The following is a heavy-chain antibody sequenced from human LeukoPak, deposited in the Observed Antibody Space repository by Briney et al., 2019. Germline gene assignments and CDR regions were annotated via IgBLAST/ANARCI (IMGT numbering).Heavy chain of an antibody. Sequence: PSETLSLTCTVSGGSISSYCWSWIRQPPGKGLEWIGYIYYSGSTNYNPSLKSRVTISVDTSKNQFSLKLSSVTAADTAVYYCARVSTNYGLAYWGQGTLVTVSS. CDR2: IYYSGST. V-gene: IGHV4-59*08. CDR3: ARVSTNYGLAY. CDR1: GGSISSYC. D-gene: IGHD4-17*01. J-gene: IGHJ4*02.